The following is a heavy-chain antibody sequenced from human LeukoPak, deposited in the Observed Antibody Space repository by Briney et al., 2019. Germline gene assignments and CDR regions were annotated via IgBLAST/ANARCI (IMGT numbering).Heavy chain of an antibody. J-gene: IGHJ5*02. D-gene: IGHD6-19*01. Sequence: NPSETLSLTCTVSSGSIGSDYWSWIRQPPGKGPEWIGYIYYSGSTNYNPSFKSRVTMSVDTSKNQFSLKLFSVTAADTAVYYCARVAGRWFDPWGQGTLVTVSS. CDR1: SGSIGSDY. CDR2: IYYSGST. V-gene: IGHV4-59*08. CDR3: ARVAGRWFDP.